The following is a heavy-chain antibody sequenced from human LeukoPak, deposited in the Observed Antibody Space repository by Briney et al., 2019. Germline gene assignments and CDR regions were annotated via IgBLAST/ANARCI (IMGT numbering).Heavy chain of an antibody. CDR2: IYTSGST. D-gene: IGHD3-22*01. J-gene: IGHJ2*01. V-gene: IGHV4-4*07. CDR3: ARAYYDTSGYPEWYFDL. Sequence: SETLSLTCTVSGGSISSYYWSWIRQPAGKGLQWIGRIYTSGSTNYNPSLKSRVTMSVDTSKNQFSLKLTSVTAADTAVYYCARAYYDTSGYPEWYFDLWGRGTLVTVSS. CDR1: GGSISSYY.